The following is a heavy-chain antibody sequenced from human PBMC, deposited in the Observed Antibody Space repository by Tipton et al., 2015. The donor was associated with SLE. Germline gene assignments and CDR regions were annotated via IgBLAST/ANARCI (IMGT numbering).Heavy chain of an antibody. J-gene: IGHJ4*02. Sequence: TLSLTCTVSGGSISSSSYYWGWIRQPPGKGLEWIGSTYYSGSTYYNPSLKSRVTISVDTSKNQFSLKLSSVTAADTAVYYCARDPSRYSGSQSPFDYWGQGTLVTVSS. CDR3: ARDPSRYSGSQSPFDY. V-gene: IGHV4-39*07. CDR1: GGSISSSSYY. D-gene: IGHD1-26*01. CDR2: TYYSGST.